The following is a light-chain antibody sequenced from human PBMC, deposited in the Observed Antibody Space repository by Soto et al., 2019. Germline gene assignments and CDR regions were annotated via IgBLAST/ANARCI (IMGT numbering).Light chain of an antibody. CDR2: GAS. V-gene: IGKV1-8*01. CDR3: QQHDSYPRT. J-gene: IGKJ5*01. CDR1: QGISRR. Sequence: AVRLTQSPCSFSSSTGDRVTLTCRASQGISRRLAWYQQRPGQAPKLLIYGASIRACGVPVRFIGSGSGTDFTLTITSLQPEDFAAYYCQQHDSYPRTFGLGTRLEIK.